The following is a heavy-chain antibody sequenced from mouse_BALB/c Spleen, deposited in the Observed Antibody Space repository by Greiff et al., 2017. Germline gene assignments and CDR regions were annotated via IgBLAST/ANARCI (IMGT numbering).Heavy chain of an antibody. D-gene: IGHD4-1*01. CDR3: ARVDWDYFDY. CDR2: ISYDGSN. V-gene: IGHV3-6*02. Sequence: DVKLQESGPGLVKPSQSLSLTCSVTGYSITSGYYWNWIRQFPGNKLEWMGYISYDGSNNYNPSLKNRISITRDTSKNQFFLKLNSVTTEDTATYYCARVDWDYFDYWGQGTTLTVSS. CDR1: GYSITSGYY. J-gene: IGHJ2*01.